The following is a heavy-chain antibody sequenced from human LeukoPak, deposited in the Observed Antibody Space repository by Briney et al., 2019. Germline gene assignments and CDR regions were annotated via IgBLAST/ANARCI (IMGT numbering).Heavy chain of an antibody. CDR3: AKARITMVRGVRFDY. CDR1: GFTFSSYG. CDR2: ISYDGSNK. D-gene: IGHD3-10*01. J-gene: IGHJ4*02. Sequence: GRSLRLSCAASGFTFSSYGMHWVRQAPGKGLEWVAVISYDGSNKYYADSVKGRFTISRDNSKNTLYLQMNSLRAEDTAVYYCAKARITMVRGVRFDYWGQGTLVTVSS. V-gene: IGHV3-30*18.